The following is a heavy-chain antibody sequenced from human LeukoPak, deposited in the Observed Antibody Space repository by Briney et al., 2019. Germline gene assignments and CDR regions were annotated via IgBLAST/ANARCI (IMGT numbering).Heavy chain of an antibody. V-gene: IGHV1-18*01. CDR1: VYTFTSYG. CDR3: VRGPAAMPFDY. D-gene: IGHD2-2*01. J-gene: IGHJ4*02. CDR2: ISAYNGNT. Sequence: ASVKVSCKASVYTFTSYGISWVRQAPGQGLEWMGWISAYNGNTNYAQKLQGSVTMTTDTSTSTAYMELRRLRSDETAVYYCVRGPAAMPFDYWGQGTLVTVSS.